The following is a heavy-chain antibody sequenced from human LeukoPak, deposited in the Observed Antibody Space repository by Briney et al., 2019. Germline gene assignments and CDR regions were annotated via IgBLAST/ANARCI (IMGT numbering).Heavy chain of an antibody. Sequence: SETLSLTCTVSGGSISSYYWSWIRQPPGKGLEWIGYIYYSGSTNYNPSLKSRVTISVDTSKNQFSLKLSSVTAADTAVYYCARGGYYDSSGYLPPHYYYYYYGMDVWGQGTTVTVSS. CDR3: ARGGYYDSSGYLPPHYYYYYYGMDV. D-gene: IGHD3-22*01. CDR2: IYYSGST. CDR1: GGSISSYY. V-gene: IGHV4-59*12. J-gene: IGHJ6*02.